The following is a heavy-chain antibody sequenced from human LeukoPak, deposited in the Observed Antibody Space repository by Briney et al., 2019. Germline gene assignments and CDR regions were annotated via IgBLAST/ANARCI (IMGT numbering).Heavy chain of an antibody. J-gene: IGHJ4*02. CDR3: AKVLPGYSSGCQDY. V-gene: IGHV3-33*06. Sequence: GGSLRLSCAASGFTFSSYGMHWVRQAPGKGLEWVAVIWYDGSNKYYADSVKGRFTISRDNSKNTLYLQMNSLRAEDTAVYYCAKVLPGYSSGCQDYWGQGTLVTVSS. D-gene: IGHD6-19*01. CDR2: IWYDGSNK. CDR1: GFTFSSYG.